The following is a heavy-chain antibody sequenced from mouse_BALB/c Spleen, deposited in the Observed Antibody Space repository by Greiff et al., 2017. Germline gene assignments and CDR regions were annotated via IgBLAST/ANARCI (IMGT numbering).Heavy chain of an antibody. CDR2: ISSGGSST. CDR3: ARNLYYNGSSYLYFDV. Sequence: EVQGVESGGDLVKPGGSLSLSCAVSGFSFSSYGMSWVRQPPDKRLEWVATISSGGSSTYYSDSVKGRFTISRDNAKHNLYLQMSSLKSEDTAMYYGARNLYYNGSSYLYFDVWGAGTTVTVSS. CDR1: GFSFSSYG. V-gene: IGHV5-6*01. D-gene: IGHD1-1*01. J-gene: IGHJ1*01.